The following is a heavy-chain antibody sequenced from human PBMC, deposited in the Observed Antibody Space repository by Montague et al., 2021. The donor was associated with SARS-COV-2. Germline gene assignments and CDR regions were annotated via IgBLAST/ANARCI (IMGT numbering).Heavy chain of an antibody. CDR1: GFTFSSYE. J-gene: IGHJ4*02. CDR3: ARDIAAAGTSFDY. V-gene: IGHV3-48*03. Sequence: SLRLSCAASGFTFSSYEMNWVRQAPGKGLEWVSYTSSSGSTIYYADSVKGRFTISRDNAKNLLYLQMNSLRAEDTAVYYCARDIAAAGTSFDYWGQGTLVTVSS. CDR2: TSSSGSTI. D-gene: IGHD6-13*01.